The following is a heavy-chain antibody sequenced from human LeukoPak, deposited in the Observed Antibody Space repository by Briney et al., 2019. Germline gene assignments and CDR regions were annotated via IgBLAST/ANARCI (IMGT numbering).Heavy chain of an antibody. Sequence: GASVKVSCKASGGTFSSYAISWVRQAPGQGLEWMGRIIPILGIANYAQKFQGRVTITADKSTSTAYMELNSLRAEDTAVYYCAKGVSSGSYAACAFDIWGQGTMVTVSS. J-gene: IGHJ3*02. CDR3: AKGVSSGSYAACAFDI. V-gene: IGHV1-69*04. D-gene: IGHD1-26*01. CDR1: GGTFSSYA. CDR2: IIPILGIA.